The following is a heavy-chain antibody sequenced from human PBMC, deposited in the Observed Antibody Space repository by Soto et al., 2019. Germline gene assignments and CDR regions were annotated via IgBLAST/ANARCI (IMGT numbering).Heavy chain of an antibody. CDR3: AKPGGTPTTNVAF. V-gene: IGHV3-23*01. J-gene: IGHJ4*02. CDR2: ISGNGEST. Sequence: EVQLLESGGDLVQPGGSLRLTCRASGFMFEHYAMSWVRQAPGKGLEWVSTISGNGESTHYAGSVRGRFTISRDNSKTTGYLQMNSPGFVGTAVYYGAKPGGTPTTNVAFWGLGTLVTVAS. CDR1: GFMFEHYA. D-gene: IGHD1-1*01.